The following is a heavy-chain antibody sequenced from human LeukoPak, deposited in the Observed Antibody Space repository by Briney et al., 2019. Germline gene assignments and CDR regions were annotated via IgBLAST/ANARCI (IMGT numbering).Heavy chain of an antibody. J-gene: IGHJ4*02. D-gene: IGHD2-2*01. Sequence: PSETLSLTCTVSGGYISSYYWSWIRQPPGKGLEWIGYIFNSGSTNYNPSLKSRVTISVDMSKNQFSLKLSSVTAADTAVYFCALGDCSSTSCYVFDYWGQGTLVTVSS. CDR2: IFNSGST. CDR1: GGYISSYY. CDR3: ALGDCSSTSCYVFDY. V-gene: IGHV4-59*01.